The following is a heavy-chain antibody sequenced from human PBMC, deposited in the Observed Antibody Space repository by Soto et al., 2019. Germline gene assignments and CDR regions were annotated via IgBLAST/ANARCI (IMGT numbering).Heavy chain of an antibody. V-gene: IGHV4-38-2*01. Sequence: LSLTCAVSGSSISSGYYWVWIRQPPGKGLEWIGAFYHSGSTFYNPSLKSRVTISGDTSKNQFSMRSNSVTAADTAVYYCARSGFGGHGYFDYWGQGIMVTVSS. J-gene: IGHJ4*02. CDR1: GSSISSGYY. D-gene: IGHD5-12*01. CDR2: FYHSGST. CDR3: ARSGFGGHGYFDY.